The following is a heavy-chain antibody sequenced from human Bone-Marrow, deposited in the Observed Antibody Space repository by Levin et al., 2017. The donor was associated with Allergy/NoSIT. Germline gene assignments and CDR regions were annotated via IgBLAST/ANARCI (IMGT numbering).Heavy chain of an antibody. CDR1: GASVSSGSNY. V-gene: IGHV4-61*01. J-gene: IGHJ6*03. CDR2: IDYSGIT. CDR3: AREFDYYYYMDV. D-gene: IGHD3-10*01. Sequence: SETLSLTCTVSGASVSSGSNYWSWIRHSPGKGLEWIGCIDYSGITKYNPSLRSRVTISADTSKNQFSLTLNSVTAADTAMYYCAREFDYYYYMDVWGKGTTVTVSS.